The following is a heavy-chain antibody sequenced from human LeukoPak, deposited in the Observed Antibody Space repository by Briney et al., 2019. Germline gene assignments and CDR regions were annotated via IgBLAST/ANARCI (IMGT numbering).Heavy chain of an antibody. CDR3: TRDYLTAAGSDAFDI. D-gene: IGHD6-13*01. V-gene: IGHV1-18*01. CDR2: ISPYNGNK. Sequence: ASVKVSCKASGYTFTSSGINWVRQAPGQGLEWMAWISPYNGNKKYARKFQGRVTVTTDTSTTTAYMDLRSLRSDDTAVYYCTRDYLTAAGSDAFDIWGQGTMVTVSS. J-gene: IGHJ3*02. CDR1: GYTFTSSG.